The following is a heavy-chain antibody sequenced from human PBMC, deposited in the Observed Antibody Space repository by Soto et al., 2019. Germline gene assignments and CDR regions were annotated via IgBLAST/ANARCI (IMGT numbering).Heavy chain of an antibody. V-gene: IGHV4-59*08. Sequence: SETLSLTCTVSGGSISSYYWSWIRQPPGKGLEWIGYIYYSGSTNYNPSLKSRVTISVDTSKNQFSLKLSSVTAADTAVYYCARHEVYGDYDYWGQGTLVTVSS. D-gene: IGHD4-17*01. CDR2: IYYSGST. CDR1: GGSISSYY. J-gene: IGHJ4*02. CDR3: ARHEVYGDYDY.